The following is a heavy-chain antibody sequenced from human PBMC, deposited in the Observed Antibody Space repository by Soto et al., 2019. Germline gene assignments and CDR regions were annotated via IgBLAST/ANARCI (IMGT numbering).Heavy chain of an antibody. V-gene: IGHV3-30-3*01. CDR3: ARDSGHYYDSSGYSYFDY. CDR1: GFTFSSYA. J-gene: IGHJ4*02. CDR2: ISYDGSNK. D-gene: IGHD3-22*01. Sequence: QVQLVESGGGVVQPGRSLRLSCAASGFTFSSYAMHWVRQAPGKGLEWVAVISYDGSNKYYADSVKGRFTISRDNSKNPLYLQMNSLRAEDTAVYYCARDSGHYYDSSGYSYFDYWGQGTLVTVSS.